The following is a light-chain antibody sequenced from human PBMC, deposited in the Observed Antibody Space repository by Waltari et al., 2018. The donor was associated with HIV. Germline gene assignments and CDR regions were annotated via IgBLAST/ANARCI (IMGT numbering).Light chain of an antibody. Sequence: EIVLTQSPGTLSLSPGERATLSCRASQSVRSSYVAWYQQIPGQAPRLLIYGASSRATGIPDRFSGSGSGTDFTLTISRLEPEDFVLYYCQQYAGSPLTFGGGTKVEIK. CDR3: QQYAGSPLT. CDR2: GAS. J-gene: IGKJ4*01. V-gene: IGKV3-20*01. CDR1: QSVRSSY.